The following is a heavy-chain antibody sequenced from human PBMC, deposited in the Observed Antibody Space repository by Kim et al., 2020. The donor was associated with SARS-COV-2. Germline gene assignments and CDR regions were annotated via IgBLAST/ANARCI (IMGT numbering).Heavy chain of an antibody. Sequence: SETLSLTCAVYGGSFSGYYWSWIRQPPGKGLEWIGEINHSGSTNYNPSLKSRVTISVDTSKNQFSLKLSSVTAADTAVYYCARGRLIDYWGQGTLVTVSS. V-gene: IGHV4-34*01. CDR1: GGSFSGYY. CDR3: ARGRLIDY. J-gene: IGHJ4*02. CDR2: INHSGST.